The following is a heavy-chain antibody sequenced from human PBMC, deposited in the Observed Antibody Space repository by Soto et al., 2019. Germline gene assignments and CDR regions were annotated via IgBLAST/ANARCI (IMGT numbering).Heavy chain of an antibody. CDR3: ATLDVTMIVVVTTGWYFDL. CDR1: GYTFTSYD. Sequence: ASVKVSCKASGYTFTSYDINWVRQATGQGLEWMGGMNPNSGNTGYAQKFQGRVTMTRNTSTSTAYMELSSLRSEDTAVYYCATLDVTMIVVVTTGWYFDLWGRGTLVTVSS. CDR2: MNPNSGNT. J-gene: IGHJ2*01. D-gene: IGHD3-22*01. V-gene: IGHV1-8*01.